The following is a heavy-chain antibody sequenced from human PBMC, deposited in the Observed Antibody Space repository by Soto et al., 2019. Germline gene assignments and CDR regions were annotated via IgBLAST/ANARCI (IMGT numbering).Heavy chain of an antibody. D-gene: IGHD5-12*01. J-gene: IGHJ4*02. V-gene: IGHV3-74*01. CDR2: INSDGSST. CDR3: AKDPERWLQRLFDY. Sequence: GGSLRLSCAASGFTFSSYWMHWVRQAPGKGLVWVSRINSDGSSTYYADSVKGRFTISRDNSKNTLYLQMNSLRAEDTAVYYCAKDPERWLQRLFDYWGQGTLVTVSS. CDR1: GFTFSSYW.